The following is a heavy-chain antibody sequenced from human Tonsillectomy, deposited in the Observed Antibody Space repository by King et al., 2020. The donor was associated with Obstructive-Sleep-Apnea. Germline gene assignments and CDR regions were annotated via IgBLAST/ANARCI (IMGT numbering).Heavy chain of an antibody. CDR3: ARNRADYYDSSGSPSVRFDY. CDR2: IYHSGST. Sequence: VQLQESGPGLVKPSETLSLTCTVSGSSISSGYYWGWIRQPPGKGLEWIGSIYHSGSTYYNPSLKSRVTISVDTSKNQFSLKLSSVTAADTAVYYCARNRADYYDSSGSPSVRFDYWGQGTLVTVSS. CDR1: GSSISSGYY. V-gene: IGHV4-38-2*02. J-gene: IGHJ4*02. D-gene: IGHD3-22*01.